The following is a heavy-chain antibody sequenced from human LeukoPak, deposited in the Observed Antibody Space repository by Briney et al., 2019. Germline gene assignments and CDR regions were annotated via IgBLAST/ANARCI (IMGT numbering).Heavy chain of an antibody. CDR2: IYYSGST. V-gene: IGHV4-31*03. J-gene: IGHJ4*02. Sequence: SETLSLTCTVSGGSISSGGYYWSWIRQHPGKGLEWIGYIYYSGSTYYNPSLKSRVTISVDTSKNQFSLKLSSVTAADTAVYYCARTYYYGSGKTGIPFDYWGQGTLVTVSS. CDR3: ARTYYYGSGKTGIPFDY. CDR1: GGSISSGGYY. D-gene: IGHD3-10*01.